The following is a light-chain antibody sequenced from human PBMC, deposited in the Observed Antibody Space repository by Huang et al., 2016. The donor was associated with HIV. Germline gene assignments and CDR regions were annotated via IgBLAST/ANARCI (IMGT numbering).Light chain of an antibody. Sequence: VMMQSPATLSVSPGGRATLSCRASESILRNLAWYQQRPGQLPRRRIYGASVRLPGIPDRCRGSGSGTEFSLTISSLQSEDFAVYYCQQYNKWPPYTYGQGTKLEIK. J-gene: IGKJ2*01. CDR2: GAS. CDR1: ESILRN. CDR3: QQYNKWPPYT. V-gene: IGKV3-15*01.